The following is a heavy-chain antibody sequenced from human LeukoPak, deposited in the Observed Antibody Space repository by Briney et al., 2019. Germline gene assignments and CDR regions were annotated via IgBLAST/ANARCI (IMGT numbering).Heavy chain of an antibody. CDR3: AGEYSSGQNDY. J-gene: IGHJ4*02. CDR2: ISPYSVNT. D-gene: IGHD6-19*01. V-gene: IGHV1-18*01. Sequence: GASVKVSCKASGYTFTNYGISWVRQAPGQGLEWMGWISPYSVNTNYAQNLQGRVTMTTDTSTSTAYMELRSLRSDDTAMYYCAGEYSSGQNDYWGQGTLVTVSS. CDR1: GYTFTNYG.